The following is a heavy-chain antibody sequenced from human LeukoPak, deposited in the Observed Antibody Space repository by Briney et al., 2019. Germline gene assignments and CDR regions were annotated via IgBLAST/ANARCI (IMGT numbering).Heavy chain of an antibody. CDR1: GFTFSRYG. D-gene: IGHD3-16*01. J-gene: IGHJ4*02. Sequence: RGSLRLSCAASGFTFSRYGMHWVRQAPGKGLEWVTAISYDGSNKYYADSVKGRFTISRDNAKNSLYLQMNSLRAEDTAVYYCARDQGGVGYWGQGTLVTVSS. V-gene: IGHV3-30*04. CDR2: ISYDGSNK. CDR3: ARDQGGVGY.